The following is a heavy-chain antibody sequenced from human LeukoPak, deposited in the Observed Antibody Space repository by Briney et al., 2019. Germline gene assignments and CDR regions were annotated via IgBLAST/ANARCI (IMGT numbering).Heavy chain of an antibody. D-gene: IGHD3-22*01. CDR3: ARGGYYYMPVHDAF. Sequence: SETLSLTCAVYGGSFSGYYWSWIRQPPGKGLEWIGEINHSGSTNYNPSLKRRVTISVDTSKNQFSLKLSSVTAADTAVYYCARGGYYYMPVHDAFWGQGTLVTVSS. V-gene: IGHV4-34*01. J-gene: IGHJ3*01. CDR1: GGSFSGYY. CDR2: INHSGST.